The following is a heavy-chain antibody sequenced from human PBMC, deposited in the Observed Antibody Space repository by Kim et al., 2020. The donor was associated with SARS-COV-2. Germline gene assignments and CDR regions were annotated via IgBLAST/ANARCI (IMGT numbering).Heavy chain of an antibody. CDR1: GFSFSTHA. Sequence: GGSLRLSCAASGFSFSTHAMSWVRQAPGKGLEWVSAVSGGGENTYYADSVKGRFTISRDNSKNTLYLQMNSLRAEDTALYYCAKELGKFTAVDHWGQGTLVTVSS. D-gene: IGHD4-17*01. V-gene: IGHV3-23*01. CDR2: VSGGGENT. CDR3: AKELGKFTAVDH. J-gene: IGHJ4*02.